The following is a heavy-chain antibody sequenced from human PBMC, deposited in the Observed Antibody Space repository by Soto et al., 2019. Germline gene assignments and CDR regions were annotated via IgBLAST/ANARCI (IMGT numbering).Heavy chain of an antibody. D-gene: IGHD3-22*01. V-gene: IGHV1-58*01. Sequence: GASVKVSCKASGFTFTSSAVQWVRQARGQRLEWIGWIVVGSGNTNYAQKFQERVTITRDMSTSTAYMELSSLRSEDTAVYYCAANLYDSSGYYYYYYGMXVWGQGTTVTVSS. J-gene: IGHJ6*02. CDR3: AANLYDSSGYYYYYYGMXV. CDR1: GFTFTSSA. CDR2: IVVGSGNT.